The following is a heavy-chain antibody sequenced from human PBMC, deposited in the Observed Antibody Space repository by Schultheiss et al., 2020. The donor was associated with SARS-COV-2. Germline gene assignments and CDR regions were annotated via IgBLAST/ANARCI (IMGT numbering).Heavy chain of an antibody. CDR3: ARGGRLRYCSSTSCYGYYMDV. Sequence: GASLKISCAASGFTVSSNYMSWVRQAPGKGLEWVSVIYSGGSTYYADSVKGRFTISRHNSKNTLYLQMNSLRAEDTAVYYCARGGRLRYCSSTSCYGYYMDVWGKGTTVTVSS. D-gene: IGHD2-2*01. CDR1: GFTVSSNY. J-gene: IGHJ6*03. CDR2: IYSGGST. V-gene: IGHV3-53*04.